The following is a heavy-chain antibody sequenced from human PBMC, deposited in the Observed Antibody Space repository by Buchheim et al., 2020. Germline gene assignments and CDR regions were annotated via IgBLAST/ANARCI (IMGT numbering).Heavy chain of an antibody. Sequence: EVQLVESGGGLVQPGGSLRLYCAASGFTFSSYWMSWVRQAPGKGLEWVANIKQDGSEKYYVDSVKGRFTISRDNAKNSLYLKMNSLRAEDTAVYYSARGIFADVQLEPYYFDYCGQGTL. D-gene: IGHD1-1*01. CDR2: IKQDGSEK. J-gene: IGHJ4*02. CDR3: ARGIFADVQLEPYYFDY. CDR1: GFTFSSYW. V-gene: IGHV3-7*03.